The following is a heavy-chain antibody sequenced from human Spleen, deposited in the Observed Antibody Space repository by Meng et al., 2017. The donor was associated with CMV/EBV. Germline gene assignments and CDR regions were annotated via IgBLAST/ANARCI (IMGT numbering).Heavy chain of an antibody. J-gene: IGHJ4*02. CDR3: ARVGIAARYFDY. CDR2: ISFDGSSA. CDR1: GFALHNYA. D-gene: IGHD6-6*01. Sequence: SCAASGFALHNYAIHWVRQAPGKGLEWVAVISFDGSSAFYADSVKGRFTVSRDNSRSTLFLLMNSVRPEDTAVYYCARVGIAARYFDYWGQGTLVTVSS. V-gene: IGHV3-30*04.